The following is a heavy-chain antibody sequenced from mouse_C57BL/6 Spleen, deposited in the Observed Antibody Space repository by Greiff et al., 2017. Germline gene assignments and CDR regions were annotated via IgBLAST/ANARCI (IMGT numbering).Heavy chain of an antibody. J-gene: IGHJ1*03. CDR2: IWRGGST. V-gene: IGHV2-5*01. Sequence: QVQLQQSGPGLAQPSQSLSITCTVSGFSLTSYGVHWVRQSPGKGLEWLGVIWRGGSTDYYAAFMSRLCITKDNYKSQVFFKMNSLQTDDTAIYVCAKKLGDDWYFEVWGTGTTVTVSS. CDR1: GFSLTSYG. CDR3: AKKLGDDWYFEV.